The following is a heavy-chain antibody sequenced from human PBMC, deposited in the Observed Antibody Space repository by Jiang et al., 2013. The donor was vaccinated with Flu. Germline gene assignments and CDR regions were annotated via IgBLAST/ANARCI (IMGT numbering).Heavy chain of an antibody. D-gene: IGHD3-22*01. CDR2: TSPDGTNQ. V-gene: IGHV3-30*18. CDR3: AKTTYYSDTNGFEEYYFDY. Sequence: VVQPGRSLRLSCAASGFSFSTYGMHWVRQAPGMGLEWVAITSPDGTNQYYADSVRGRFTISRDNSQNTLYLQMNSLRAEDTAVYYCAKTTYYSDTNGFEEYYFDYWGQGTLVTVSS. CDR1: GFSFSTYG. J-gene: IGHJ4*02.